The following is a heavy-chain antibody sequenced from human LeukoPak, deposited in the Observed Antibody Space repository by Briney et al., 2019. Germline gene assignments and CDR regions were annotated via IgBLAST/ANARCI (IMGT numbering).Heavy chain of an antibody. CDR2: IYSGGGT. CDR3: ARVGPYGYFLDY. D-gene: IGHD5-18*01. Sequence: GGSLRLSCAASGFTVSSMYMSWVRQAPGKGLEWVSVIYSGGGTYYADSVKGRFTVSRDNSKNTVYLQMNSLRAEDTAVYYCARVGPYGYFLDYWGQGTLVTVSS. CDR1: GFTVSSMY. J-gene: IGHJ4*02. V-gene: IGHV3-53*01.